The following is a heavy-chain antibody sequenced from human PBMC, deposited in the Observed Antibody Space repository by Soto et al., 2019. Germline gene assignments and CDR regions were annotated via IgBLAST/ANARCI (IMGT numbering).Heavy chain of an antibody. J-gene: IGHJ6*03. Sequence: EVQLVQSGAEVKKPGESLRISCKGSGYSFTSYWISWVRQMPGKGLEWMGRIDPSDSYTNYSPSFQGHVTISADKSISTAYLQWSSLKASDTAMYYCARLGYSYGSQRYGDYVLVYYYYYMDVWGKGTTVTVSS. CDR1: GYSFTSYW. V-gene: IGHV5-10-1*03. CDR3: ARLGYSYGSQRYGDYVLVYYYYYMDV. CDR2: IDPSDSYT. D-gene: IGHD5-18*01.